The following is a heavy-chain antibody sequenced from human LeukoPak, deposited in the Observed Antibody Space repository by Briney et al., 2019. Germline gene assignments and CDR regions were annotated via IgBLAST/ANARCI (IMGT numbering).Heavy chain of an antibody. CDR3: AGGLPLGYYYGMDV. Sequence: ASVKVSCKASGFTFTGYYMHWVRQAPGQGLEWMGWINPNSGGTNYAQKFQGRVTMTRDTSISTAYMELSRLRSEDTAVYYCAGGLPLGYYYGMDVWGQGTTVTVSS. CDR2: INPNSGGT. CDR1: GFTFTGYY. D-gene: IGHD3-16*01. J-gene: IGHJ6*02. V-gene: IGHV1-2*02.